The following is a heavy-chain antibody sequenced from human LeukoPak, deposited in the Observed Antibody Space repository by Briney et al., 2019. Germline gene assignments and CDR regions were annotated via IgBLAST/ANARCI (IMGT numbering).Heavy chain of an antibody. CDR2: IRYDGSNK. CDR1: GFTFRSYG. Sequence: GGSLRLSCAAAGFTFRSYGMHWVRQAPGRGLEWVAFIRYDGSNKYYADSVKGRFTISRDNSKNTLYLQMNSLRAEDTAVYYCANRGVADYWGQGTLVTVSS. V-gene: IGHV3-30*02. D-gene: IGHD3-10*01. CDR3: ANRGVADY. J-gene: IGHJ4*02.